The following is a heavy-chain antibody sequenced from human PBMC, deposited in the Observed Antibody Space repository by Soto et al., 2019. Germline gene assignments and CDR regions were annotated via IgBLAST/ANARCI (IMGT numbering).Heavy chain of an antibody. CDR1: GDSVSSNSAA. CDR3: ARCIAAAGTTLPNYYYYGTDV. Sequence: SQTLSLTCAISGDSVSSNSAAWNWIRQSPSRGLEWLGRTYYRSKWYNDCAVSVKSRITINPDTSKNQFSLQLNSVTPEDTAVYYCARCIAAAGTTLPNYYYYGTDVWGQGTTVTVSS. J-gene: IGHJ6*02. V-gene: IGHV6-1*01. D-gene: IGHD6-13*01. CDR2: TYYRSKWYN.